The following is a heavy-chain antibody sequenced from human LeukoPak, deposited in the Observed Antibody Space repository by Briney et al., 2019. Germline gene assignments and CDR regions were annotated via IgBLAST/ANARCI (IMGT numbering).Heavy chain of an antibody. CDR2: IYPGDSDT. CDR3: ARLSGEYSGYDFFDY. J-gene: IGHJ4*02. CDR1: GYSFTSYW. D-gene: IGHD5-12*01. V-gene: IGHV5-51*01. Sequence: GESLKISCKGSGYSFTSYWIGWVRQMPGKGLEWMGIIYPGDSDTRYSPSFQGQVTISADKSISTAYLQWSSLKASDTAMYYCARLSGEYSGYDFFDYWGQGTLVTVSS.